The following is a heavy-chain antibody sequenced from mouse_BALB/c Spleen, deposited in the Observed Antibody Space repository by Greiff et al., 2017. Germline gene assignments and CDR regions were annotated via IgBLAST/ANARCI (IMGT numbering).Heavy chain of an antibody. CDR1: GYTFTSYW. CDR3: ARGKDYGNYEWFAY. D-gene: IGHD2-1*01. Sequence: QVQLQQSGAELARPGASVKLSCKASGYTFTSYWMQWVKQRPGQGLEWIGAIYPGDGDTRYTQKFKGKATLTADKSSSTAYMQLSSLASEDSAVYYCARGKDYGNYEWFAYWGQGTLVTVSA. CDR2: IYPGDGDT. V-gene: IGHV1-87*01. J-gene: IGHJ3*01.